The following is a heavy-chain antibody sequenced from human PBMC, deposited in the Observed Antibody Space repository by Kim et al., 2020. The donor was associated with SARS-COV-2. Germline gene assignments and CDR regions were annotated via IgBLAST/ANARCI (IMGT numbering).Heavy chain of an antibody. J-gene: IGHJ6*02. D-gene: IGHD1-26*01. Sequence: GGSLRLSCAASGFTFSSYGMHWVRQAPGKGLEWVAVISYDGSNKYYADSVKGRFTISRDNSKNTLYLQMNSPRAEDTAVYYCAKDHPREWELLFDSYGMDVWGQGTTVTVSS. V-gene: IGHV3-30*18. CDR3: AKDHPREWELLFDSYGMDV. CDR1: GFTFSSYG. CDR2: ISYDGSNK.